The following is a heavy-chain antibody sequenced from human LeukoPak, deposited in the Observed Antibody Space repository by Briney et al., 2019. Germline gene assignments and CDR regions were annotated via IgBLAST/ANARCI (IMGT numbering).Heavy chain of an antibody. CDR3: ARDRSRYCSSTSCYIGLDY. V-gene: IGHV3-21*01. CDR2: ISSGSSYI. Sequence: GGSLRLSCAASGFTFSSYSMNWVRQAPGKGLEWVSSISSGSSYIYYADSVKGRFTISRDNAKNSLYLQMNSLRAEDTAVYYCARDRSRYCSSTSCYIGLDYWGQGTLVTVSS. CDR1: GFTFSSYS. D-gene: IGHD2-2*02. J-gene: IGHJ4*02.